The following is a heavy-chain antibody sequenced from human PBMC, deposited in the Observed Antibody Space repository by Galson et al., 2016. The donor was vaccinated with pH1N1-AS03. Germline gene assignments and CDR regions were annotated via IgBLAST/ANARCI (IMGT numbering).Heavy chain of an antibody. CDR2: INPMVGLA. Sequence: SVKVSCKASGGTFSSSIFNWVRQAPGQGLEWMGGINPMVGLADYAQKLQDRVTITADKSTSTVYMELGSLRSEDTAVYYCARVSGEDGRGGYKGASAMDAWGQGILVTVSS. D-gene: IGHD5-24*01. CDR1: GGTFSSSI. J-gene: IGHJ5*02. CDR3: ARVSGEDGRGGYKGASAMDA. V-gene: IGHV1-69*10.